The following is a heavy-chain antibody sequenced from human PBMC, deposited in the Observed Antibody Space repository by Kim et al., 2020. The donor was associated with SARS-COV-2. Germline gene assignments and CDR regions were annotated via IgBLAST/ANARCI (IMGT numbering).Heavy chain of an antibody. CDR3: ARGRYTSSWYWGYYFDY. Sequence: SETLSLTCTVSGGSISSGDYYWTWIRQPPGKGLEWIGYIYYSGSTYYNPSLKSRVTISVDTSKNQFSLKLSSVTAADTAVYYCARGRYTSSWYWGYYFDYWGQGTLVTVSS. D-gene: IGHD6-13*01. CDR1: GGSISSGDYY. J-gene: IGHJ4*02. V-gene: IGHV4-30-4*01. CDR2: IYYSGST.